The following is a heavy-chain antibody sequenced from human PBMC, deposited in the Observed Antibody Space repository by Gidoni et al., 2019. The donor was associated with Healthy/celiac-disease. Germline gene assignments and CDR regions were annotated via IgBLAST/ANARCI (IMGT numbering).Heavy chain of an antibody. V-gene: IGHV4-34*01. D-gene: IGHD3-10*01. J-gene: IGHJ4*02. CDR2: IDHSGST. CDR3: ARVVVRGVIGY. Sequence: QVQLQQWGAGLLKPSETLSLTCAVYGGSLSGYYWSWIRQPPGKGLEWIGEIDHSGSTNYNPSLKSRVTISVDTSKNQFSLKLSSVTAADTAVYYCARVVVRGVIGYWGQGTLVTVSS. CDR1: GGSLSGYY.